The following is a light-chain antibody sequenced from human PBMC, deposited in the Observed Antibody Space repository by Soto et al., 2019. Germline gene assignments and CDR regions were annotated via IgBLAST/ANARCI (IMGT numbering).Light chain of an antibody. Sequence: DIQMTQSPSSLSASVGARATITCQAIQKINNYLNWYQQKPGRAPKLLIYDASNSEAWVPSRFRGRGSGTDFTFTISRLQPEDIATYYCQQYENLPTFGQGTRRATK. J-gene: IGKJ5*01. CDR1: QKINNY. V-gene: IGKV1-33*01. CDR2: DAS. CDR3: QQYENLPT.